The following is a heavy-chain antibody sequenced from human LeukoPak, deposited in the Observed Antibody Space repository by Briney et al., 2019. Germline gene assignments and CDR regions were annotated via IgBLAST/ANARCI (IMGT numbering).Heavy chain of an antibody. Sequence: ASVKVSCKASGYTFTSYGISWVRQAPGQGLEWMGWISAYNGNTNYAQKLQGRVTMTTDTSTSTAYMELRSLRSDDTAVYYCARLKLLWFGELLNGGYFDYWGQGTLVTVSS. V-gene: IGHV1-18*01. CDR1: GYTFTSYG. CDR3: ARLKLLWFGELLNGGYFDY. D-gene: IGHD3-10*01. J-gene: IGHJ4*02. CDR2: ISAYNGNT.